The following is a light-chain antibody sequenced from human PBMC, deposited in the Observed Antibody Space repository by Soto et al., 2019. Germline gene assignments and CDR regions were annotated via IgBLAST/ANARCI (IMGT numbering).Light chain of an antibody. V-gene: IGKV3-20*01. Sequence: EIVLTQSPGTLSLSPGERATLSCRASHSVSSSYLAWYQQQPGQAPRLLIYGASSRATGIPDRFSGSGSGTDFTLTISRLEPEDFAVYYCHQYDSWTFGQGTKVDIK. CDR3: HQYDSWT. CDR2: GAS. J-gene: IGKJ1*01. CDR1: HSVSSSY.